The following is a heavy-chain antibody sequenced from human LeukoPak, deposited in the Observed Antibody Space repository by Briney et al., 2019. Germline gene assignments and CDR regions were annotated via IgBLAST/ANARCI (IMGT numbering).Heavy chain of an antibody. Sequence: PSETLSLTCTFPVGSISGGSYYWSWIRQHPGNGLEWIGYIHYSGSSYYNPSLESRMTISVDASKNRFSLNLSSVTAADTAVYYCARIPTGDTFDIWGQGTMVTVSS. D-gene: IGHD4-17*01. CDR1: VGSISGGSYY. J-gene: IGHJ3*02. CDR2: IHYSGSS. CDR3: ARIPTGDTFDI. V-gene: IGHV4-31*03.